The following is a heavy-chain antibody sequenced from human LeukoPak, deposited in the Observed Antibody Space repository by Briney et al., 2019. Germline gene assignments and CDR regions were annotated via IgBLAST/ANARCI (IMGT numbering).Heavy chain of an antibody. CDR3: AREGRSGSYLGY. D-gene: IGHD3-10*01. V-gene: IGHV3-7*01. CDR2: IKQDGSEK. CDR1: GFTFSSDW. Sequence: VGSLRLSCAPSGFTFSSDWMSWVRQAPGKGLEWVANIKQDGSEKYYVDSVKGRFTISRDNAKNSLYLQMNSLRAEDTAVYYCAREGRSGSYLGYWGQGTLVTVSS. J-gene: IGHJ4*02.